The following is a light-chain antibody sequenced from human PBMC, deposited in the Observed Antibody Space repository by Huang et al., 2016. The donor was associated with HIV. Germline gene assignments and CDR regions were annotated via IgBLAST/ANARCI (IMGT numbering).Light chain of an antibody. V-gene: IGKV3-20*01. Sequence: EIVLTQSPGTLSLSPGERANLSFRASQSVSNSLAWYQQKPGQAPRLLIYSASNRATDIPDRFSGGGSGTDFTLTISRLEPEDFAVYYCQQYGSSVFTFGPGTKVDIK. CDR1: QSVSNS. J-gene: IGKJ3*01. CDR3: QQYGSSVFT. CDR2: SAS.